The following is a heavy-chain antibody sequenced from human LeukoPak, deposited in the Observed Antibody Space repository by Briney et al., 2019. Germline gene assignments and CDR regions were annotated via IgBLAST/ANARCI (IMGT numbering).Heavy chain of an antibody. J-gene: IGHJ5*02. Sequence: GESLKVSCKASGYTFTSYDINWVRQATGQGLEWMGWMNPNSGNTGYAQKFQGRVTMTRNTSISTAYMELSSLRSEDTAVYYCGLGLAAAGTGWFDLWGQGTLVTVSS. CDR1: GYTFTSYD. V-gene: IGHV1-8*01. CDR2: MNPNSGNT. D-gene: IGHD6-13*01. CDR3: GLGLAAAGTGWFDL.